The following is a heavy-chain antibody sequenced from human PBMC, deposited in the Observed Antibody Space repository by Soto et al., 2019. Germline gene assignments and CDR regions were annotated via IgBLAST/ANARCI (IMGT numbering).Heavy chain of an antibody. CDR1: GGSIRTGGYY. J-gene: IGHJ1*01. D-gene: IGHD3-10*01. Sequence: SETLSLTCTVSGGSIRTGGYYWSWIRQHPGKGLECIGYIYYSGTTYYNPSLKSRITISVDASKSQFSLKLSSVTAADTAVYYCATNGGYYDTSGPKYFPHWGLGTLVTVSS. CDR3: ATNGGYYDTSGPKYFPH. V-gene: IGHV4-31*03. CDR2: IYYSGTT.